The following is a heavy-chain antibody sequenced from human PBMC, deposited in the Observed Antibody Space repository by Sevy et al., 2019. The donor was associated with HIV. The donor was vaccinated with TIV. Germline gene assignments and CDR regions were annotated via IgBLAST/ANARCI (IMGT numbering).Heavy chain of an antibody. CDR2: ISAYNGNT. J-gene: IGHJ4*02. Sequence: ASVKVSCKTSGYTFTSYGISWVRQAPGQGLEWMGWISAYNGNTNYAQKLQGRVTMTTDTSTSTAYMELRSLRSDDTAVYYCARLQDMITFGGVIVDYIGYFDYWGQGTLVTVSS. D-gene: IGHD3-16*02. CDR3: ARLQDMITFGGVIVDYIGYFDY. V-gene: IGHV1-18*04. CDR1: GYTFTSYG.